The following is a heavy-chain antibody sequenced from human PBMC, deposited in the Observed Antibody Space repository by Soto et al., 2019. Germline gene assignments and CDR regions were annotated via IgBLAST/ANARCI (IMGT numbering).Heavy chain of an antibody. CDR1: GGSISSSSYY. J-gene: IGHJ4*02. Sequence: SETLSLTCTVSGGSISSSSYYWGWIRQPPGKGLEWIGSIYYSGSTYYNPSLKSRVTISVDTSKNQFSLKLSSVTADTAVYYCARRGTIVGATTEYFDYWGQGTLVTVSS. CDR3: ARRGTIVGATTEYFDY. CDR2: IYYSGST. V-gene: IGHV4-39*01. D-gene: IGHD1-26*01.